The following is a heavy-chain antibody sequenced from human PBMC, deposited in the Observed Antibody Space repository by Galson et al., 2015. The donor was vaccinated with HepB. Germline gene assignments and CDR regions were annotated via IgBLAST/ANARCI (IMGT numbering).Heavy chain of an antibody. Sequence: SVKVSCKASGYTFTSYGISWVRQAPGQGLEWMGWISAYNGNTNYAQKLQGRVTMTTDTSTSTAYMELRSLRSDDTAVYYCARDGPPWYDSSGYSPNFDYWGQGTLVTVSS. CDR2: ISAYNGNT. CDR3: ARDGPPWYDSSGYSPNFDY. CDR1: GYTFTSYG. V-gene: IGHV1-18*01. D-gene: IGHD3-22*01. J-gene: IGHJ4*02.